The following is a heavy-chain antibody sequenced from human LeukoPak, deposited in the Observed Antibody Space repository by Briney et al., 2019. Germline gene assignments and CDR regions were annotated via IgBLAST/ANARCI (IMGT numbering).Heavy chain of an antibody. CDR2: IKLDGSEK. J-gene: IGHJ4*02. V-gene: IGHV3-7*03. CDR3: ARDQYDTWSRRGNFDS. Sequence: QTGGSLRLSCVASGFTFGKYWMSWVRQAPGKGLEWVANIKLDGSEKNYVDSVKGRFTISRDNTKNSLYLQMNGLRVEDTAVFYCARDQYDTWSRRGNFDSWGQGTLVIVSS. CDR1: GFTFGKYW. D-gene: IGHD3-3*01.